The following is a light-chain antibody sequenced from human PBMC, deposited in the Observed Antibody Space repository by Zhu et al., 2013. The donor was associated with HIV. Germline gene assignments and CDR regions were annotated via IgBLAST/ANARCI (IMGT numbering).Light chain of an antibody. J-gene: IGKJ1*01. Sequence: DIEMTQAPPTLSASAGDRVTITCRASQSINNWLAWYQQKPGKAPKLLIYKASTLETGVPSRFSGSGSGTEFTLTISSLQPEDYATYYCHQYNSYSPWTFGQGTKVEIK. V-gene: IGKV1-5*03. CDR1: QSINNW. CDR3: HQYNSYSPWT. CDR2: KAS.